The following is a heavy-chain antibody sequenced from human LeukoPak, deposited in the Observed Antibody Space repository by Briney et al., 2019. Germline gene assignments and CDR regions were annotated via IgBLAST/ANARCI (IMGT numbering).Heavy chain of an antibody. V-gene: IGHV4-61*01. Sequence: PSETLSLTCTVSGGSVSSGSYYWSWIRQPPGKGLEWIGYIYYSGSTNYNPSLKSRVTISVDTSKNQFSLKLTPVTAADTAVYYCARGDGYNFFDYWGQGTLVTVSS. CDR1: GGSVSSGSYY. D-gene: IGHD5-24*01. J-gene: IGHJ4*02. CDR3: ARGDGYNFFDY. CDR2: IYYSGST.